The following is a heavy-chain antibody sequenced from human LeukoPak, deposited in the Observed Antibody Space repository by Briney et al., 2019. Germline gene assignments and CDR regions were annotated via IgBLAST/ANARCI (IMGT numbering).Heavy chain of an antibody. V-gene: IGHV4-59*08. Sequence: SETLSLTCTVSGGSISSYYWSWIRQPPGKGLEWIGYIYYSGSTNYNPSLKSRVTISLDTSKNQFSLKLSSVTAADTAVYYCARLEAYYYYGMDVWGQGTTVTVSS. D-gene: IGHD3-3*01. J-gene: IGHJ6*02. CDR3: ARLEAYYYYGMDV. CDR2: IYYSGST. CDR1: GGSISSYY.